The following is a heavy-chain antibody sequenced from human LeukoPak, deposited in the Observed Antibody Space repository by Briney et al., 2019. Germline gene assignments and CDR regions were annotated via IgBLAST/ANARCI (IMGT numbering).Heavy chain of an antibody. CDR3: VKDRRVDY. CDR1: GFTLSSYA. V-gene: IGHV3-64D*06. J-gene: IGHJ4*02. Sequence: PGGSLRLSCSVSGFTLSSYAMHWVRQAPGKGLEYVSSISSDGGSTFYADSVKGRFTISRDNSKNTLSLQMSSLRTEDAAVYYCVKDRRVDYWGQGTLVTVSS. CDR2: ISSDGGST.